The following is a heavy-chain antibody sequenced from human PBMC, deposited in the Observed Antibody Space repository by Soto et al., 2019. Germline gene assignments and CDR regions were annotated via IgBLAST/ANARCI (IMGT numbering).Heavy chain of an antibody. D-gene: IGHD6-19*01. CDR3: AKDDFNSGWST. CDR2: IVVGSGNT. CDR1: GFTFTSSA. Sequence: ASVKVSCKASGFTFTSSAVQWVRQARGQRLEWIGWIVVGSGNTNYAQKFQERVTITRDMSTSTAYMELSSLRAEDTAVYYCAKDDFNSGWSTWGQGTLVTVSS. J-gene: IGHJ4*02. V-gene: IGHV1-58*01.